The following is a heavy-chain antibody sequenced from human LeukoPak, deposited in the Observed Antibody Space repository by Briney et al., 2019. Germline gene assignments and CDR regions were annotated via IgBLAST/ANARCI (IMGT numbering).Heavy chain of an antibody. Sequence: GGSLRLSCAASGFTFDDYNMNWVRQAPGKGLEWVSYITSTSKTTYYAGSVKGRFTISRDNAKNSLYLQMNSLRAEDTAVYYCARGKYYYDSTGYYPGGDYWGQGTLVTVSS. CDR3: ARGKYYYDSTGYYPGGDY. CDR2: ITSTSKTT. CDR1: GFTFDDYN. V-gene: IGHV3-48*01. J-gene: IGHJ4*02. D-gene: IGHD3-22*01.